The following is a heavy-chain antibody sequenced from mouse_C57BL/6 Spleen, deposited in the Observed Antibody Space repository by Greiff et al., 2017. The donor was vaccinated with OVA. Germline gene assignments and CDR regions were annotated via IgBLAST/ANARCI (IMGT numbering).Heavy chain of an antibody. D-gene: IGHD1-1*01. J-gene: IGHJ2*01. CDR3: ARELREGVFDY. Sequence: QVQLKQPGAELVKPGASVKLSCKASGYTFTSYWMQWVKQRPGQGLEWIGEIDPSDSYTNYNQKFKGKATLTVDTSSSTAYMQLSSLTSEDSAVYYCARELREGVFDYWGQGTTLTVSS. CDR2: IDPSDSYT. CDR1: GYTFTSYW. V-gene: IGHV1-50*01.